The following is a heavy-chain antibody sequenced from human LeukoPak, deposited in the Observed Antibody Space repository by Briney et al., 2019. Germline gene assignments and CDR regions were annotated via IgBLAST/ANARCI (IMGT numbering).Heavy chain of an antibody. V-gene: IGHV4-34*01. D-gene: IGHD4-23*01. CDR1: GRSFRECF. CDR2: INHSGST. J-gene: IGHJ4*02. CDR3: ARERGEVPTAVLDY. Sequence: PSETLPLTCLVCGRSFRECFWRWIRQPPGKGLAWIGEINHSGSTNYNPSLKSRVTISVDTTKNQFSLKLSSVTAADTAVYYCARERGEVPTAVLDYWGQGTLVTVSS.